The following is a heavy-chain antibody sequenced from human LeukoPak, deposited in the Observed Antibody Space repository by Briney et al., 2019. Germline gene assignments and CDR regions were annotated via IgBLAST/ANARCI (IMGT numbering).Heavy chain of an antibody. Sequence: PGGSLRLSCAASGFTFSTYSMNWVRQAPGKGLEWVSYISSSSSYTNYADSVKGRFTISRDNAKNSLYLQMNSLRAEDTAVYYCASSFFDILTGYWGGMDVWGQGTTVTVSS. CDR1: GFTFSTYS. D-gene: IGHD3-9*01. CDR2: ISSSSSYT. CDR3: ASSFFDILTGYWGGMDV. J-gene: IGHJ6*02. V-gene: IGHV3-21*05.